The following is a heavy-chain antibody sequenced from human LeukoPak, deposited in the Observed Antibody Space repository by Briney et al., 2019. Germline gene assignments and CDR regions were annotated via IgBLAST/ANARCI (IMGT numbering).Heavy chain of an antibody. CDR1: GYTFTSYD. CDR3: ARAGGSSSSDY. Sequence: ASVKVSCKASGYTFTSYDINWVRQATGQGLEWMGRIIPILGIANYAQKFQGRVTITADKSTSTAYMELSSLRSEDTAVYYCARAGGSSSSDYWGQGTLVTVSS. D-gene: IGHD6-6*01. CDR2: IIPILGIA. J-gene: IGHJ4*02. V-gene: IGHV1-69*04.